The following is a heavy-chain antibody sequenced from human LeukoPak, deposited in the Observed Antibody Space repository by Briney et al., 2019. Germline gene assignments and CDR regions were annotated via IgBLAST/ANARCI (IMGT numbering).Heavy chain of an antibody. V-gene: IGHV3-21*01. J-gene: IGHJ4*02. Sequence: WGSLRLSCAASGFTFTSYSTNWVRQAPGQGLEWVSSISSSSSYIYYADSVKGRFTISRDNAKSSLYLQMNSLRAEDTAVYYCARGLKARRRELLGSGVVYWGQGTLVTVSS. CDR3: ARGLKARRRELLGSGVVY. D-gene: IGHD1-26*01. CDR1: GFTFTSYS. CDR2: ISSSSSYI.